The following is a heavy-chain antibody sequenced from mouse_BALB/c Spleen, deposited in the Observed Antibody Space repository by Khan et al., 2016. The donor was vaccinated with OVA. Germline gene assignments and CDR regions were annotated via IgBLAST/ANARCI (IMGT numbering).Heavy chain of an antibody. CDR1: GYTFTDFT. Sequence: VQLQESGAELVRPGVSVKISCKGSGYTFTDFTMHWVKQSHAKSLEWIGVISTYYGDVTYNQKFKGKATMTVDKSSSTAYMELARLTSEDSAILLCERGGGGNRFAYWGQGTLVTVSA. CDR2: ISTYYGDV. J-gene: IGHJ3*01. CDR3: ERGGGGNRFAY. V-gene: IGHV1S137*01.